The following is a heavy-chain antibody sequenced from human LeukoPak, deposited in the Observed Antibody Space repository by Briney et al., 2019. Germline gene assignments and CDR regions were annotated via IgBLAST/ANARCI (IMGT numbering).Heavy chain of an antibody. CDR1: GFTLRSYV. CDR2: ISGSGDST. J-gene: IGHJ4*02. D-gene: IGHD3-22*01. CDR3: TTDLTGYYYR. Sequence: GGSLRLSCVASGFTLRSYVMNWVCQTPGKGLEWVSSISGSGDSTFYADSVKGRFSISRDNSKNTLYLQMNSLKTEDTAVYYCTTDLTGYYYRWGQGTLVTVSS. V-gene: IGHV3-23*01.